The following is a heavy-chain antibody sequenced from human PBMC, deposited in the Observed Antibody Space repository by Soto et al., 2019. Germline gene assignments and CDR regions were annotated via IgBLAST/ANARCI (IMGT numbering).Heavy chain of an antibody. J-gene: IGHJ4*02. CDR1: GFTFSSYG. D-gene: IGHD1-1*01. CDR2: IWYDGSNK. V-gene: IGHV3-33*01. Sequence: QVQLVESGGGVVQPGRSLRLSCAASGFTFSSYGMHWVRQAPGKGLEWVAVIWYDGSNKYYADSVKGRFTISRDNSKNKLYLQMNSLRADDTAVYYCARARADGYPFDYWGQGTLVTVSS. CDR3: ARARADGYPFDY.